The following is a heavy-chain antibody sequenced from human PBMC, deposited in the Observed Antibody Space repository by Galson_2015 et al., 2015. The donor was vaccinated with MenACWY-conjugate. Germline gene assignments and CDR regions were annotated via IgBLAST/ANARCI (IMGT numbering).Heavy chain of an antibody. Sequence: SLRLSCAASGFTFSSYSLNWVRQAPGKGLEWISYISSSSSTIYYADSVKGRFAISRDNAKNSLYLQMNSLGAEDTAVYYCARDVNIVEVPNALRIRDYGAQVYLVTVAA. D-gene: IGHD2-21*01. CDR2: ISSSSSTI. V-gene: IGHV3-48*04. CDR3: ARDVNIVEVPNALRIRDY. J-gene: IGHJ4*02. CDR1: GFTFSSYS.